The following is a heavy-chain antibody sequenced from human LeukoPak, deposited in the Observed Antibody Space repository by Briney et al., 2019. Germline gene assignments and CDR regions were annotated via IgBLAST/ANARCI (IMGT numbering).Heavy chain of an antibody. V-gene: IGHV3-23*01. CDR2: ISGSGEST. CDR1: GFIFSSYA. D-gene: IGHD3-3*01. CDR3: AKGWEFRVVIPAAVS. J-gene: IGHJ5*02. Sequence: GGSLRLPCEGSGFIFSSYAMTWVRQAPGKGLQWVSSISGSGESTYYADSMKGRFTISRDNSKSTLSLQMNSLRAEDTAVYFCAKGWEFRVVIPAAVSWGQGTLVTVSS.